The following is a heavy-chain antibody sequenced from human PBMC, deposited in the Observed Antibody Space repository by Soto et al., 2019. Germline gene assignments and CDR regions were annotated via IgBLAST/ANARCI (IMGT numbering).Heavy chain of an antibody. V-gene: IGHV3-48*01. D-gene: IGHD3-10*01. Sequence: EVQLVESGGGLVQPGGSLRLSCAASGFTFSTYSMNWVRQAPGKGLEWVSYISSSSSTIHYVDSVKGRFTISRDNAKNSLYLQMNSLRAEDTAVYYCARGYYYGSGSYSQDYMDVGGKGTTVTVSS. CDR3: ARGYYYGSGSYSQDYMDV. CDR2: ISSSSSTI. CDR1: GFTFSTYS. J-gene: IGHJ6*03.